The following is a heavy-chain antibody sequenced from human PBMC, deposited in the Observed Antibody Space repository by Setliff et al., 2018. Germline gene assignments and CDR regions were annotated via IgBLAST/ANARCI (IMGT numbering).Heavy chain of an antibody. CDR1: GFTFSSYG. J-gene: IGHJ6*02. Sequence: LRLSCAASGFTFSSYGMHWVRQAPGKGLEWVAVISYDGSNKYYADSVKGRFTISRDNSKNTLYLQMNSLRAEDTAVYYCANLGGGWYYYYYGMDVWGQGTTVTAP. CDR2: ISYDGSNK. CDR3: ANLGGGWYYYYYGMDV. V-gene: IGHV3-30*18. D-gene: IGHD6-19*01.